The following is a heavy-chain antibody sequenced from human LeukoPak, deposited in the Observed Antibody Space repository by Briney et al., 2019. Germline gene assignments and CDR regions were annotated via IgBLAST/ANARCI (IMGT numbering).Heavy chain of an antibody. CDR3: ASGEYCSSTSCSPRIDAFDI. D-gene: IGHD2-2*01. J-gene: IGHJ3*02. Sequence: ASLKVSCKASGYTFTSYYMHWVRQAPGQGLEWMGMINPSGGSTSYAQKFQGRVTMTRDTSTSTVYMELSSLRSEDTAVYYCASGEYCSSTSCSPRIDAFDIWGQGTMVTVSS. CDR2: INPSGGST. CDR1: GYTFTSYY. V-gene: IGHV1-46*01.